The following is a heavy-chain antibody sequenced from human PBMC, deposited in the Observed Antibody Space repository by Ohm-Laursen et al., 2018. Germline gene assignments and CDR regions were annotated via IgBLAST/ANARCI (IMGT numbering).Heavy chain of an antibody. V-gene: IGHV1-46*01. Sequence: ASVKVSSTPSGYTFTGYTMHWGRQAPGQGLEWMGIINPSVGGPTYAQMFQGRVTMTRDTSTSTVYMELSSLRSEDTAVYYCARDLGWQWLVGGEHDAFDIWGQGTMVTVSS. J-gene: IGHJ3*02. D-gene: IGHD6-19*01. CDR3: ARDLGWQWLVGGEHDAFDI. CDR2: INPSVGGP. CDR1: GYTFTGYT.